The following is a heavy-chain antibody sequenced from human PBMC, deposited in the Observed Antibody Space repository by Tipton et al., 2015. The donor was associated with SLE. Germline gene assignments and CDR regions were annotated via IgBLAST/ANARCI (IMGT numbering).Heavy chain of an antibody. V-gene: IGHV3-7*03. CDR1: GFTFTTYW. CDR2: IKQDGSAK. Sequence: GSLRLSCAASGFTFTTYWMYWVRQAPGKGLEWVANIKQDGSAKAYVDSVKGRFTISRDNAKKSLFLYMNSLRADDTAVYYCAKKGNNYQSSGYSLDDWGQGTLVTVSS. J-gene: IGHJ4*02. D-gene: IGHD3-22*01. CDR3: AKKGNNYQSSGYSLDD.